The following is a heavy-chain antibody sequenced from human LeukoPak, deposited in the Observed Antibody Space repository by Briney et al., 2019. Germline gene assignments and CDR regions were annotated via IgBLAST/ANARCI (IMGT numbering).Heavy chain of an antibody. CDR1: GFTFSGYS. CDR2: ISSSGSTI. J-gene: IGHJ4*02. Sequence: GGSLRLSCAASGFTFSGYSMNWVRQAPGKGLEWISYISSSGSTIDYADSVKGRFTISRDNAKNSLYLQMNSLRAEDTAVYYCAKECGGDCYYFDYWGQGTLVTVSS. V-gene: IGHV3-48*04. CDR3: AKECGGDCYYFDY. D-gene: IGHD2-21*01.